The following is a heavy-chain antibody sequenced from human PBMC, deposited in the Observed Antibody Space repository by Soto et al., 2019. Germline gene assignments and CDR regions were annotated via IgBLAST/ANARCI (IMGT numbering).Heavy chain of an antibody. V-gene: IGHV3-9*01. D-gene: IGHD2-21*01. Sequence: GGSLRLSCAASGFTFDDYAMHWVRQAPGKGLEWVSGISWNSGSIGYADSVKGRFTISRDNAKNSLYLQMNSLRAEDTALYYCAKDLSAKGYYFDYWGQGTLVTVSS. CDR1: GFTFDDYA. J-gene: IGHJ4*02. CDR3: AKDLSAKGYYFDY. CDR2: ISWNSGSI.